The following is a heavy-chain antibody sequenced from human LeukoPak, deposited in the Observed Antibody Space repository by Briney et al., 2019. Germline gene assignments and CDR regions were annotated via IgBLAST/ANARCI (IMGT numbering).Heavy chain of an antibody. CDR3: ARGGIYSGHDFPDY. Sequence: ASVKVSCKASGYTFTGYYMHWVRHAPGQGLEWMGWINPNSGGTNYAQKFQGWVTMTRDTSISTAYMELSRLRSDDTAVYYCARGGIYSGHDFPDYWGQGTLVTVSS. CDR1: GYTFTGYY. CDR2: INPNSGGT. J-gene: IGHJ4*02. V-gene: IGHV1-2*04. D-gene: IGHD5-12*01.